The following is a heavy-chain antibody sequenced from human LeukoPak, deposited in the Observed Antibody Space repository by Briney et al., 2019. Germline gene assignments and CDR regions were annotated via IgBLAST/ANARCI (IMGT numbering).Heavy chain of an antibody. Sequence: SETLSLTCTVSGGSISSYYWSWIRQPPGKGLEWIGEINHSGSTNYNPSLKSRVTISVDTSKNQFSLKLSSVTAADTAVYYCARSFCSGGSCYLYYFDYWGQGTLVTVSS. J-gene: IGHJ4*02. D-gene: IGHD2-15*01. V-gene: IGHV4-34*01. CDR1: GGSISSYY. CDR2: INHSGST. CDR3: ARSFCSGGSCYLYYFDY.